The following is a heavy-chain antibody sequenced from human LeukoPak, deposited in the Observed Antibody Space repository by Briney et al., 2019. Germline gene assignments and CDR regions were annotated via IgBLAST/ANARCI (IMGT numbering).Heavy chain of an antibody. CDR1: GSTLSSYT. CDR2: IIPIFGTV. CDR3: ARGIAVAGSNWFDP. J-gene: IGHJ5*02. V-gene: IGHV1-69*13. D-gene: IGHD6-19*01. Sequence: ASVKVSCKASGSTLSSYTISTVRQAPGQGLEWMGGIIPIFGTVNYAQKFQGRVTITADESTSTAYMELSSLRSDDTAVYYCARGIAVAGSNWFDPWGQGTLVTVSS.